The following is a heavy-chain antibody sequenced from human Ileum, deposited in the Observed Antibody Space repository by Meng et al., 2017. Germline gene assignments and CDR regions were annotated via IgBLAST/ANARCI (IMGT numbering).Heavy chain of an antibody. V-gene: IGHV4-30-4*01. J-gene: IGHJ5*02. CDR3: AASLDGNRFDP. CDR1: GGSISSGDYY. Sequence: VQLQESGPGLVKSSQTLSLTCTVSGGSISSGDYYWSWIRQPPGKGLEWIGYIFDTGPPSYSPPLRSLLSISMDTSKNQFSLRLTSVSAADTAVYYCAASLDGNRFDPWGQGTLVTVSS. D-gene: IGHD1-26*01. CDR2: IFDTGPP.